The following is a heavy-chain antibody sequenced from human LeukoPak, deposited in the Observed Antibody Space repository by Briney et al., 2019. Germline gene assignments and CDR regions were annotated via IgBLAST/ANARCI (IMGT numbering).Heavy chain of an antibody. CDR3: AGKDYFGSGSYFY. Sequence: SGTLSLTCAVSGGSISSSNWWSWVRQPPGKGLEWIGEIYHSGSTNYNPSLKSRVTISVDKSKNQFSLKLNSVTAADTAVYYCAGKDYFGSGSYFYWGQGTLVTVSS. CDR1: GGSISSSNW. J-gene: IGHJ4*02. D-gene: IGHD3-10*01. V-gene: IGHV4-4*02. CDR2: IYHSGST.